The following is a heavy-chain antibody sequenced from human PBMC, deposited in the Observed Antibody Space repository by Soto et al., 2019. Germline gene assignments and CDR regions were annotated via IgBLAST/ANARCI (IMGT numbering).Heavy chain of an antibody. CDR3: SVSIFGVVHY. D-gene: IGHD3-3*01. CDR2: CSPDGTT. V-gene: IGHV3-74*03. CDR1: GFSLRTPC. Sequence: PXVSLRLSCAASGFSLRTPCMHWIRQTPGKGLEWVSRCSPDGTTVYADSVKGRFTISRDNAKNPVYLQMNSLRAEDTPMYYCSVSIFGVVHYWGQGTLVRVSS. J-gene: IGHJ4*02.